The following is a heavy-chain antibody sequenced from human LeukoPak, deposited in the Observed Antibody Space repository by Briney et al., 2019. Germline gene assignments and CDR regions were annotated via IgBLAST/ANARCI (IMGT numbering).Heavy chain of an antibody. V-gene: IGHV1-18*01. CDR3: ASGPGATKNDY. CDR1: GYTFTNYG. J-gene: IGHJ4*02. Sequence: ASVKVSCKASGYTFTNYGIAWVRQAPGQGLEWVGWISVYNGNTNYAQKLQGRVTMTTDTSTSTAYMELRSLRSDDTAVYYCASGPGATKNDYWGQGTLVTVSS. D-gene: IGHD5-24*01. CDR2: ISVYNGNT.